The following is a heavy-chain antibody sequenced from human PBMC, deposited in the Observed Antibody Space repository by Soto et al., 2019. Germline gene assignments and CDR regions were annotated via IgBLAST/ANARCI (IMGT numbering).Heavy chain of an antibody. D-gene: IGHD4-4*01. CDR3: ARGALTTVTTYYYGMDV. CDR1: GGTFSSYA. V-gene: IGHV1-69*10. J-gene: IGHJ6*02. CDR2: IIPILGTA. Sequence: GASVKVSCKASGGTFSSYAISWVRQAPGQGLEWMGGIIPILGTANYAQKFQGRVTITADKSTSTAYMELSSLRSEDTAVYYCARGALTTVTTYYYGMDVWGQGTTVTVSS.